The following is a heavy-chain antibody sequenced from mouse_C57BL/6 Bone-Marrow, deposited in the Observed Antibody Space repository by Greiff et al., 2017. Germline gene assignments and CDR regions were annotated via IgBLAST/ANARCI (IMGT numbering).Heavy chain of an antibody. CDR2: IDPEDGET. CDR1: GFNIKDYY. D-gene: IGHD1-1*01. V-gene: IGHV14-2*01. Sequence: VQLQQSGAELVKPGASVTLSCTASGFNIKDYYMHWVKQRTEQGLEWIGRIDPEDGETTYAPKFPGKATITADTSSTTAYLQLSILTSEDTAVYYCARNYGSPYWGQGTTLTAPS. J-gene: IGHJ2*01. CDR3: ARNYGSPY.